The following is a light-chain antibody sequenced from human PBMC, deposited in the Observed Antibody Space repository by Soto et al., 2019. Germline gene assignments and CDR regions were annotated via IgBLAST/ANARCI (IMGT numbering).Light chain of an antibody. CDR3: ATWDDSLNGVV. CDR1: GSNIASNT. CDR2: NND. V-gene: IGLV1-44*01. J-gene: IGLJ3*02. Sequence: QPVLTQPPSASVTPGQGVTISCSGSGSNIASNTVNWYQHLPGTAPKLLMYNNDQRPSRVPDRFSGSKSGTSASLAISGLQSEDEADYYCATWDDSLNGVVFGGGTKLTVL.